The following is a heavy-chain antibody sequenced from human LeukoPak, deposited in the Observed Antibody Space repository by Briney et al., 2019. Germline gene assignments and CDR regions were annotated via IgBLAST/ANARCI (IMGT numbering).Heavy chain of an antibody. CDR2: IHYDGSNK. J-gene: IGHJ4*02. Sequence: GGSLRLSCAAPGFTFSTYGMHWVRQAPGKGLEWVAFIHYDGSNKYYADSVKGRFTISRDNSKNTLYLQMNSLRAEDTAVYYCAKDASSGFTRYFDYWGQGTLVAVSS. V-gene: IGHV3-30*02. D-gene: IGHD6-19*01. CDR1: GFTFSTYG. CDR3: AKDASSGFTRYFDY.